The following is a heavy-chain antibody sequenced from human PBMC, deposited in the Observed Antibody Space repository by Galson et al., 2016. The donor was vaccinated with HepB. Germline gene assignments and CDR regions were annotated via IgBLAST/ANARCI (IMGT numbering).Heavy chain of an antibody. D-gene: IGHD1-26*01. Sequence: SLRLSCADSGFSLKEFYMHWVRQASGKGLQWVGRIRSKTHAYATTYAVSVTGRFTISRDDSKNTTSLQMNNLKTEDTAVYYCTGQQVGAAQNDFWGQGTLVTVSS. V-gene: IGHV3-73*01. J-gene: IGHJ4*02. CDR1: GFSLKEFY. CDR2: IRSKTHAYAT. CDR3: TGQQVGAAQNDF.